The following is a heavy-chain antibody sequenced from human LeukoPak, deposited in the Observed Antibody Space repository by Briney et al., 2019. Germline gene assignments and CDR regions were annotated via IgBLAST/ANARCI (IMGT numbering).Heavy chain of an antibody. Sequence: ASVKVSCKASGYTFTSYGISWVRQAPGQGLEWMGWISAYNANTNYAQKVQGRVTMTTDTSTSTAYMELRSLRSDDTAVYYCARDGYCSGGSCYSDNWFDPWGQGTLVTVSS. V-gene: IGHV1-18*01. CDR3: ARDGYCSGGSCYSDNWFDP. CDR2: ISAYNANT. J-gene: IGHJ5*02. D-gene: IGHD2-15*01. CDR1: GYTFTSYG.